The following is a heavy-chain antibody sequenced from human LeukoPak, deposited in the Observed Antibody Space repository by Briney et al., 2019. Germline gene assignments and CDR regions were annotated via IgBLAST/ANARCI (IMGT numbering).Heavy chain of an antibody. V-gene: IGHV4-34*01. D-gene: IGHD2-8*01. CDR2: INHSGST. Sequence: PSETLSLTCAVYGGSFSGYYWSWIRQPPGKGLEWIGEINHSGSTNYNPSLKSRVTISVDTSKNQFSLKLSSVTAADTAVYYRARSMVYAISGWFDPWGQGTLVTVSS. CDR3: ARSMVYAISGWFDP. J-gene: IGHJ5*02. CDR1: GGSFSGYY.